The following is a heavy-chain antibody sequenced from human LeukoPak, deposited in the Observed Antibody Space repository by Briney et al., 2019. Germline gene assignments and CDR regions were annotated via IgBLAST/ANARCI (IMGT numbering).Heavy chain of an antibody. CDR2: ISSKSDGGTT. V-gene: IGHV3-15*01. J-gene: IGHJ4*02. CDR3: AKDQWRYCSSTSCYKLDY. D-gene: IGHD2-2*02. Sequence: GGSLRLSCGASELAFKNVWMSWVRQAPGKGLEWVGRISSKSDGGTTDYAAPVKGRFTISRDDSKNTLYLQMNSLKTEDTAVYYCAKDQWRYCSSTSCYKLDYWGQGTLVTVSS. CDR1: ELAFKNVW.